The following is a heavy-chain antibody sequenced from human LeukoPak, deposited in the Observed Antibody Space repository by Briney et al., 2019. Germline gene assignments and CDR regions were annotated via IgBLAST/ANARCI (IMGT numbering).Heavy chain of an antibody. Sequence: SETLSLTCTVSGDSIRSSPDYWGWIRQPPGKGLEWIGTIYFSGSTYYNPSLRSRLTISVDTSKNHFSLNLNSVTPADTAMYYCATQRGYCSGGSCYGGRIDPWGQGTLVTVSS. J-gene: IGHJ5*02. CDR1: GDSIRSSPDY. CDR2: IYFSGST. D-gene: IGHD2-15*01. V-gene: IGHV4-39*02. CDR3: ATQRGYCSGGSCYGGRIDP.